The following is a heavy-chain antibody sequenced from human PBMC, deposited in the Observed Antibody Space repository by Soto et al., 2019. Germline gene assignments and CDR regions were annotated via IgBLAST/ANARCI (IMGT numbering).Heavy chain of an antibody. J-gene: IGHJ4*02. V-gene: IGHV1-46*01. Sequence: QVQLVQSGAEVKKPGASVKVSCKASGYTFTSYYMHWVRQAPGQGLEGMGIINPSGGSTSYAQKFQGRVTMTRATSTSTVYMELSSLRSEDTAVYYCARAPKAAAFDYWGQGTLVTVSS. CDR1: GYTFTSYY. D-gene: IGHD2-15*01. CDR3: ARAPKAAAFDY. CDR2: INPSGGST.